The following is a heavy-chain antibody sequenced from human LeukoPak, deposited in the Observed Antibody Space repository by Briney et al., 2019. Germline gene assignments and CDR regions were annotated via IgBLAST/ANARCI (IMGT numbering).Heavy chain of an antibody. CDR3: ARDDYYDSSGYSDY. V-gene: IGHV3-23*01. CDR2: ISGSGDNT. J-gene: IGHJ4*02. D-gene: IGHD3-22*01. Sequence: GGSLRLSCAASGFTFSSYAMSWVRQAPGKGLEWVSGISGSGDNTYYADSVKGRFTISRGNSKNTLYVQMNSLRAEDTAVYYCARDDYYDSSGYSDYWGQGTLVTVSS. CDR1: GFTFSSYA.